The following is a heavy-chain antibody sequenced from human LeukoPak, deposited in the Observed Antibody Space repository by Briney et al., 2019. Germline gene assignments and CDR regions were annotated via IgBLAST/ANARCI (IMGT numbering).Heavy chain of an antibody. CDR3: ARWAGTCTIASCYTPLDY. CDR1: GGTFSNYG. V-gene: IGHV1-69*13. CDR2: IVPVFGTV. J-gene: IGHJ4*02. D-gene: IGHD2-2*02. Sequence: ASVKVSCKAPGGTFSNYGFSWVRQAPEQGLECIGGIVPVFGTVSYAQKFQDRVTITADDFTTTAYMELSSLRSEDTAVYYCARWAGTCTIASCYTPLDYWGQGTLVTVST.